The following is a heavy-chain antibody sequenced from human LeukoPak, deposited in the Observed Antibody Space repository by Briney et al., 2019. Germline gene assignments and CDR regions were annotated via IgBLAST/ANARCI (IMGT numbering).Heavy chain of an antibody. J-gene: IGHJ4*02. CDR1: GFTFSSNY. CDR2: VYSGGNT. V-gene: IGHV3-66*01. CDR3: ARDDGAGGPFDY. D-gene: IGHD3-10*01. Sequence: PGGSLRLSCAVSGFTFSSNYMNWVRQAPGKGLDWVSIVYSGGNTYYSDSVKGRFTISRDNPKNTLYLQMNSLRAEDTAVYYCARDDGAGGPFDYWGQGTLVSVSS.